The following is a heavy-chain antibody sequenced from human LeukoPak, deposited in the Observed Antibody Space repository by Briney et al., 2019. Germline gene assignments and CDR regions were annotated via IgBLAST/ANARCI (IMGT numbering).Heavy chain of an antibody. CDR3: ARSSYPDSKRSSSWYGYIDY. Sequence: GRSLRLSCAASGFTFSSHGMHWVRQAPGKGLEWAAVISYDGGNKYYADSVKGRFTISRDVSKNTLYLQMNSLTPEDTAVYYCARSSYPDSKRSSSWYGYIDYWGQGTLVTVSS. V-gene: IGHV3-30*03. J-gene: IGHJ4*02. CDR1: GFTFSSHG. D-gene: IGHD6-13*01. CDR2: ISYDGGNK.